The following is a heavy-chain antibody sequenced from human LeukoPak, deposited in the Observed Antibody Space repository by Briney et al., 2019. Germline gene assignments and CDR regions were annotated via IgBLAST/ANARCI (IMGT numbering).Heavy chain of an antibody. J-gene: IGHJ6*03. CDR2: IYYSGST. D-gene: IGHD5-12*01. Sequence: KPSETLSLTCTVSGGSISSSSYYWGWIRQPPGKGLEWIGYIYYSGSTNYNPSLKSRVTISVDKSKNQFSLKLSSVTAADTAVYYCARGGGYDFYYYYMDVWGKGTTVTISS. CDR1: GGSISSSSYY. CDR3: ARGGGYDFYYYYMDV. V-gene: IGHV4-61*05.